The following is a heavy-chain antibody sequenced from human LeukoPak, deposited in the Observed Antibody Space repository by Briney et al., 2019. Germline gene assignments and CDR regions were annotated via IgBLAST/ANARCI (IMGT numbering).Heavy chain of an antibody. J-gene: IGHJ4*02. CDR3: AKERITMVRGVRGYYFDY. D-gene: IGHD3-10*01. V-gene: IGHV3-9*01. CDR2: ISWNSGSI. CDR1: GFTFDDYA. Sequence: PGRSLRLSCAASGFTFDDYAMHWVRQAPGKGPEWVSGISWNSGSIGYADSVKGRFTISRDNAKNSLYLQMNSLRAEDTALYYCAKERITMVRGVRGYYFDYWGQGTLATVSS.